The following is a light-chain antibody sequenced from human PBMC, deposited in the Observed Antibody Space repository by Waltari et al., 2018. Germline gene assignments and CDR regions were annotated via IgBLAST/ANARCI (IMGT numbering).Light chain of an antibody. J-gene: IGKJ1*01. CDR1: QSVSSN. V-gene: IGKV3-15*01. CDR2: DAS. Sequence: EILMTQSPTTLSVSPGERATLSCRASQSVSSNLVWYQQKPGQAPRLLICDASTRATGIPARFSGSGYGTEFSPTISSLQSEDFAVYYSQQYSNWPRTFGQGTKVDIK. CDR3: QQYSNWPRT.